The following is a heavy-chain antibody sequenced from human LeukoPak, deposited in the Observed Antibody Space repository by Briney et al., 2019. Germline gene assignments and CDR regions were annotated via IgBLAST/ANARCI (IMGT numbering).Heavy chain of an antibody. Sequence: PGGSLRLSCAASGFTFNSYSMNWVRQAPGKGLEWVSYISSGSSTKYYADSVKGRFTISRDNSKNTLYLQMNSLRAEDTAVYYCAKSLIVVVPAALVRTPFDPWGQGTLVTVSS. V-gene: IGHV3-48*01. D-gene: IGHD2-2*01. J-gene: IGHJ5*02. CDR3: AKSLIVVVPAALVRTPFDP. CDR1: GFTFNSYS. CDR2: ISSGSSTK.